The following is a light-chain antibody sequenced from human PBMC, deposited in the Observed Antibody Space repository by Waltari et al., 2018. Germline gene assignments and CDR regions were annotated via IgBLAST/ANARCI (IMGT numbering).Light chain of an antibody. J-gene: IGLJ2*01. CDR3: QSYDSSLSGSV. CDR1: SSNLGAGYD. CDR2: GNS. Sequence: QSGLTPPPSVSGAPGPRVTISCTGRSSNLGAGYDVHWYQLLPGTAPKLLIYGNSNRPSGVPDRFSGSKSGTSASLAITGLQAEDEAGYYCQSYDSSLSGSVFGGGTKLTVL. V-gene: IGLV1-40*01.